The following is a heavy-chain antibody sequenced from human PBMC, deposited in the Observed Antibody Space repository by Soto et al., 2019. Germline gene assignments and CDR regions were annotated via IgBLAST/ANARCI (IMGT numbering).Heavy chain of an antibody. J-gene: IGHJ5*02. CDR3: ARDGGFGGPYRFDP. Sequence: QVQLVESGGGVVQPGRSLRLSCAASGFTFSSYGMHWVRQAPGKGLEWVAVIWYDGSNKYYADSVKGRFTISRDNSKNTVYLQMNSLRAEDTAVYYCARDGGFGGPYRFDPWGQGTLVTVSS. CDR1: GFTFSSYG. D-gene: IGHD3-10*01. CDR2: IWYDGSNK. V-gene: IGHV3-33*01.